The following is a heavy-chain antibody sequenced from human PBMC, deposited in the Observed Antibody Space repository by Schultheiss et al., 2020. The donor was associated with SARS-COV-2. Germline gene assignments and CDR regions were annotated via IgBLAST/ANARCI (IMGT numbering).Heavy chain of an antibody. CDR2: ISYSGST. Sequence: SETLSLTCAVYGGSFSAYYWNWIRQPPGKGLEWIAYISYSGSTNHNPSLKSRLTISIDTSKNHFSLKLSSVTAADTAVYYCAGGLYGAFDYWGQGTLVTVSS. J-gene: IGHJ4*02. V-gene: IGHV4-59*01. D-gene: IGHD4-17*01. CDR3: AGGLYGAFDY. CDR1: GGSFSAYY.